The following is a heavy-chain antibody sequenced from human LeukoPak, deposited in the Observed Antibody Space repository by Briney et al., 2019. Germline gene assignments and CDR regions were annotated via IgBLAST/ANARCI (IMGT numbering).Heavy chain of an antibody. Sequence: GASVKVSCKASGYTFTGYYMHWVRQAPGQGLEWMGWINPNSGGTNYAQKFQGRVTMTRDTSISTAYMELSRLRSDDAAVYYCVREEGYDSSGYFPFDYWGQGTLVTVSS. D-gene: IGHD3-22*01. CDR2: INPNSGGT. J-gene: IGHJ4*02. V-gene: IGHV1-2*02. CDR3: VREEGYDSSGYFPFDY. CDR1: GYTFTGYY.